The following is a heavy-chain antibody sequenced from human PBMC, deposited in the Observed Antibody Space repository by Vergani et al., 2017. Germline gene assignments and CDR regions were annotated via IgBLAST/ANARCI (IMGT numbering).Heavy chain of an antibody. J-gene: IGHJ4*02. CDR2: INPNSGGT. D-gene: IGHD6-13*01. V-gene: IGHV1-2*02. CDR3: AGDNLRVGAAAGKRPFDY. CDR1: GYTFTGYY. Sequence: QVQLVQSGAEVKKPGASVKVSCKASGYTFTGYYMHWVRQAPGQGLEWMGWINPNSGGTNYAQKFQGRVTMTRDTSISTAYMELSRLRSDDTAVYYCAGDNLRVGAAAGKRPFDYWGQGTLVTVSS.